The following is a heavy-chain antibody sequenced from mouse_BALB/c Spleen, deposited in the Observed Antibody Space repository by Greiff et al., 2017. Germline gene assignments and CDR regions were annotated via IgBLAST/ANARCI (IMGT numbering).Heavy chain of an antibody. D-gene: IGHD2-4*01. CDR2: ISSGSSTI. V-gene: IGHV5-17*02. Sequence: DVKLVESGGGLVQPGGSRKLSCAASGFTFSSFGMHWVRQAPEKGLEWVAYISSGSSTIYYADTVKGRFTISRDNPKNTLFLQMTSLRSEDTAMYYCARSGALMITTDYAMDYWGQGTSVTVSS. CDR1: GFTFSSFG. CDR3: ARSGALMITTDYAMDY. J-gene: IGHJ4*01.